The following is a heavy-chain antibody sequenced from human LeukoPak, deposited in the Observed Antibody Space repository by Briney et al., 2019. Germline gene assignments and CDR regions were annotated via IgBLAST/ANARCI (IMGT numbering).Heavy chain of an antibody. J-gene: IGHJ3*02. V-gene: IGHV4-39*01. Sequence: KPSETLSLTCTVSGGSISSSSYYWGWIRQPPGKGLEWIGSIYYSGSTYYNPSLKSRVTISVDTSKNQFSLKLSSVTAADTAVYYCARGYYYDSSGYYTDAFDIWGQGTMDTVSS. D-gene: IGHD3-22*01. CDR3: ARGYYYDSSGYYTDAFDI. CDR2: IYYSGST. CDR1: GGSISSSSYY.